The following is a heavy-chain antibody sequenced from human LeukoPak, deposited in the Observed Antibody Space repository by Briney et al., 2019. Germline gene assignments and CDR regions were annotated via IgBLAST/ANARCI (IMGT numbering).Heavy chain of an antibody. CDR2: INHIGST. CDR1: GGSFSGYY. J-gene: IGHJ6*02. Sequence: SETLSLTCAVYGGSFSGYYWSWIRQPPGKGLEWIVEINHIGSTNYNPSIKSRVTISVDTSKNQFSLKISSVTDADTDVYYCARDSSKDYSNYRYDYAMDVWGQRKTFTVS. D-gene: IGHD4-11*01. V-gene: IGHV4-34*01. CDR3: ARDSSKDYSNYRYDYAMDV.